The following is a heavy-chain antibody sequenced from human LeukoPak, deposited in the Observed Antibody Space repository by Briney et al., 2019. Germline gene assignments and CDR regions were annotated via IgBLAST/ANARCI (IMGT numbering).Heavy chain of an antibody. J-gene: IGHJ4*02. CDR2: ITWDGRST. CDR3: ARGSTISMVY. Sequence: GGSLRLSCAASGFTFEDYNMHWVRHAPGKGLEWVSLITWDGRSTDYAESVKGRFTISRDNTKNSLYLQMNSLRTEDTALYYCARGSTISMVYWGQGTLVTVSS. V-gene: IGHV3-43*01. D-gene: IGHD5-24*01. CDR1: GFTFEDYN.